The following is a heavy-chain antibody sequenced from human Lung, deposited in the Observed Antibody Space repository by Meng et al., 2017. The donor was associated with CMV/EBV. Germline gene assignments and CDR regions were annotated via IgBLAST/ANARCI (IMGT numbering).Heavy chain of an antibody. Sequence: GESLKISCAASRFSSYTLNWVRQAPGKGLEWVSSISSSSSYVYYADSVKGRFTISRDNAKNSLYLQMNSLRAEDTAVYYCAREGYDYDSGSYYYYFDHWGQRXLVTVSS. D-gene: IGHD3-10*01. V-gene: IGHV3-21*01. CDR2: ISSSSSYV. CDR1: RFSSYT. CDR3: AREGYDYDSGSYYYYFDH. J-gene: IGHJ4*02.